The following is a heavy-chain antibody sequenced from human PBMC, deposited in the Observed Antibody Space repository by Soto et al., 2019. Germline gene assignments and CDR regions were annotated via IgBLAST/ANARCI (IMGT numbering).Heavy chain of an antibody. V-gene: IGHV1-2*04. D-gene: IGHD6-19*01. CDR2: INPNSGGT. CDR3: ARVADSSGWPYYFDY. Sequence: GASVKVSCKASGYTFTGYYMHWVRQAPGQGLEWMGWINPNSGGTNYAQKFQGWVTMTRDTSTSTAYMELSRLRSDDTAVYYCARVADSSGWPYYFDYWGQGTLVTSPQ. CDR1: GYTFTGYY. J-gene: IGHJ4*02.